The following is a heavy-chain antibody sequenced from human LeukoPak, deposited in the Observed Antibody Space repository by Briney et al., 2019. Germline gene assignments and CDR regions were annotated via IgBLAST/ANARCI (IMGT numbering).Heavy chain of an antibody. V-gene: IGHV3-7*01. CDR3: ARQAVARVRHYYYYMDV. CDR1: GFTFSSYW. CDR2: IKKDGSEK. D-gene: IGHD3-10*01. J-gene: IGHJ6*03. Sequence: PGGSLRLSCAASGFTFSSYWMSWVRQAPGKGLEWVANIKKDGSEKYYVDSVKGRFTISRDNAKTSLYLQMNSLRAEDTAVYYCARQAVARVRHYYYYMDVWGKGTTVTVSS.